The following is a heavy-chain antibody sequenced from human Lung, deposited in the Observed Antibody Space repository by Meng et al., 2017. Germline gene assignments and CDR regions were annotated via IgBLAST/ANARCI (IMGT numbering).Heavy chain of an antibody. CDR1: GFTFSSYG. Sequence: GQLVESGGGVVQPGRSLRLSCAASGFTFSSYGMHWVRQAPGKGLEWVAVIWYDGSNKYYADSVKGRFTISRDNSKNTLYLQMNSLRAEDTAVYYCARGGWYSSSSRVDYWGQGTLVTVSS. CDR2: IWYDGSNK. D-gene: IGHD6-13*01. J-gene: IGHJ4*02. CDR3: ARGGWYSSSSRVDY. V-gene: IGHV3-33*01.